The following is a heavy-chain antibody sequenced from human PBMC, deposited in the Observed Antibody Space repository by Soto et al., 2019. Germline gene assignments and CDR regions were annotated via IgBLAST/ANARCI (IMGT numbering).Heavy chain of an antibody. CDR3: AREDSFTAMVRGVKYYYYGMDV. D-gene: IGHD3-10*01. CDR2: ISYDGSNK. Sequence: GGSLRLSCAASGFTFSSYAMHWVRQAPGKGLEWVAVISYDGSNKYYADSVKGRFTISRDNSKNTLYLQMNSLRAEDTAVYYCAREDSFTAMVRGVKYYYYGMDVWGQGTTVTVSS. V-gene: IGHV3-30-3*01. CDR1: GFTFSSYA. J-gene: IGHJ6*02.